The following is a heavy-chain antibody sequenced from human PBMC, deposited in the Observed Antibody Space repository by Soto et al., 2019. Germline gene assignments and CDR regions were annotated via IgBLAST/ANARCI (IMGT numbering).Heavy chain of an antibody. CDR2: IYYSGST. Sequence: SETLSLTCAVSGGSISSGGYYWGWIRQPPGMGLEWIGSIYYSGSTYYNPSLKSRVTISVDTSKNHFSLKLTSVTAADTAVYYCARPGGSGWFYFDSWGQGSQVTVSS. V-gene: IGHV4-39*02. CDR1: GGSISSGGYY. D-gene: IGHD6-13*01. J-gene: IGHJ4*02. CDR3: ARPGGSGWFYFDS.